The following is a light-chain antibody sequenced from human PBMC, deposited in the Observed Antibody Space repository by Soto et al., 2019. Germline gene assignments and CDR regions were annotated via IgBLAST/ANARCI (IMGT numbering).Light chain of an antibody. Sequence: EIVLTQSPGTLSLSPGERATLSRRASQSVSSSSLAWYQQKPGQAPRLLIYGASRRATGIPDRFSGSGSGTDFTLTISRLEPEDFAVYYCQQYGSSLSITFGQGTRLEIK. J-gene: IGKJ5*01. CDR3: QQYGSSLSIT. CDR2: GAS. CDR1: QSVSSSS. V-gene: IGKV3-20*01.